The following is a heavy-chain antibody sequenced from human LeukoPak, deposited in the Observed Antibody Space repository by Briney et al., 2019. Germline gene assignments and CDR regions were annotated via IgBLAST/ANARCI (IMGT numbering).Heavy chain of an antibody. V-gene: IGHV3-30*18. CDR2: ISYDGSNK. Sequence: GGSLRLSCAASGFTFSSYGMHWVRQAPGKGLEWVAVISYDGSNKYYADSVKGRFTISRDNSKNTLYLQMNSLRAENTAVYYCAKEEEGYFDYWGQGTLVTVSS. J-gene: IGHJ4*02. CDR1: GFTFSSYG. CDR3: AKEEEGYFDY.